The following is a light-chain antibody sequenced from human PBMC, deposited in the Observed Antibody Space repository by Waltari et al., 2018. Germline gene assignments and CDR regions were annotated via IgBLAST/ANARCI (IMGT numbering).Light chain of an antibody. Sequence: EIVLTQSPATLSLSPGESPPLSCRASQSVSSYLAWYQQKPGQAPRLLIYDASNRATGIPARFSGSGSGTDFTLTISSLEPEDFAVYYCQQRSNSSFGQGTRLEIK. CDR1: QSVSSY. J-gene: IGKJ5*01. V-gene: IGKV3-11*01. CDR2: DAS. CDR3: QQRSNSS.